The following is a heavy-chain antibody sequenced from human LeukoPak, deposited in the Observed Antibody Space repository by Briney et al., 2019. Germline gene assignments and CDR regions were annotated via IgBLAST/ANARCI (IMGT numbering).Heavy chain of an antibody. D-gene: IGHD3-3*01. CDR2: IWYDGSNK. CDR1: GFTFSSYG. V-gene: IGHV3-33*01. CDR3: ARDDSTFIRFLEIPTSLGP. J-gene: IGHJ5*02. Sequence: PGGSLRLSCAASGFTFSSYGMHWVRQAPGKGLEWVAVIWYDGSNKYYADSVKGRFTISRDNSKNTLYLQMNSLRAEDTAVYYCARDDSTFIRFLEIPTSLGPWGQGTLVTVSS.